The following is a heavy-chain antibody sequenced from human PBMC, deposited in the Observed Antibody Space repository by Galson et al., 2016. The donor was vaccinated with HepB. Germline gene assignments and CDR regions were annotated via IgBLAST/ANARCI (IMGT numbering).Heavy chain of an antibody. CDR3: ARAVGGTRDVFEI. J-gene: IGHJ3*02. D-gene: IGHD4-23*01. V-gene: IGHV4-59*01. CDR2: MYYSGIT. CDR1: GGSISTYY. Sequence: SETLSLTCTVSGGSISTYYWNWIRQPPGKGLEWIGYMYYSGITDHNTSLRSRVTISVDTSKNHFSLRLTSVTAADTAMYYCARAVGGTRDVFEIWDQGTMVTASS.